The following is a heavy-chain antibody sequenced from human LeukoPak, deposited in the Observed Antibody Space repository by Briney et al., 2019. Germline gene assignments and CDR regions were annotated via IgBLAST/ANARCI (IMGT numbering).Heavy chain of an antibody. Sequence: GGSLRLSCAASGFTFSSYWMHWVRQAPGKGLVWVSRINSDGSSTSYADSVKGRFTISRDNAKRSLFLQLNSLRAEDTAVYYCVMLFMGSTNWPDYWGQGTLVTVSS. D-gene: IGHD6-13*01. V-gene: IGHV3-74*01. CDR2: INSDGSST. CDR3: VMLFMGSTNWPDY. J-gene: IGHJ4*02. CDR1: GFTFSSYW.